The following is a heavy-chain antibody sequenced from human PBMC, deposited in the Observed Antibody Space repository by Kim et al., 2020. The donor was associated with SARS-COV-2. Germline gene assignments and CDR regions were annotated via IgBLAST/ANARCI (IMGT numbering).Heavy chain of an antibody. J-gene: IGHJ1*01. Sequence: GGSLRLSCAASGFTFSSYAMSWVRQAPGKGLEWVSAISGSGGSTYYADSVKGRFTISRDNSKNTLYLQMNSLRAEDTAVYYCAKDDYYGSGSQGRFQHWGQGTLVTVSS. CDR1: GFTFSSYA. V-gene: IGHV3-23*01. CDR2: ISGSGGST. CDR3: AKDDYYGSGSQGRFQH. D-gene: IGHD3-10*01.